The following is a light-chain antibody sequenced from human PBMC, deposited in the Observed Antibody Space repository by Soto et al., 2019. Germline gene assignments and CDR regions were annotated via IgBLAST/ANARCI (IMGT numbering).Light chain of an antibody. CDR2: DAS. CDR3: QQRGNWHIT. J-gene: IGKJ5*01. CDR1: QSVSSY. V-gene: IGKV3-11*01. Sequence: EIVLTQSPATLSLSPGERATLSCRASQSVSSYFAWYQQKPAQAPRLLIYDASNRATGIPARFSGSGSGTDFTLATSRLEHEYFAVYFCQQRGNWHITFGQGTRLEIK.